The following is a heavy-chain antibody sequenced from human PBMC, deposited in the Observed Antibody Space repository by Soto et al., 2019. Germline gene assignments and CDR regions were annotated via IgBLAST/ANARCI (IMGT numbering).Heavy chain of an antibody. CDR1: GGSMNAHF. V-gene: IGHV4-4*07. D-gene: IGHD2-15*01. CDR2: IYISGTT. J-gene: IGHJ4*02. CDR3: ARINGGSPDF. Sequence: SETLSLTCTVSGGSMNAHFWSWIRQSAGKGLEWIGHIYISGTTMYNPSLKSRVTVSVDPPKNQLSLKLTSVTAADTAVYYCARINGGSPDFWGQGTLVTVSS.